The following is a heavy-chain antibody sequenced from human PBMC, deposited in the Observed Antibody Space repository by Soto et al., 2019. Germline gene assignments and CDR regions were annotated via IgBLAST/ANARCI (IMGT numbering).Heavy chain of an antibody. CDR1: GYSIANYW. V-gene: IGHV5-51*01. J-gene: IGHJ6*02. CDR3: ARNRLRQYYYGMDV. D-gene: IGHD3-10*01. CDR2: IYPGDSDT. Sequence: GASLKLSCQGSGYSIANYWIAWVRQMPGKGLEWVGVIYPGDSDTRYSPSFRGQVTIAADKSISHVYLQWSSLKASDTAMYYCARNRLRQYYYGMDVWGQGTTVTVSS.